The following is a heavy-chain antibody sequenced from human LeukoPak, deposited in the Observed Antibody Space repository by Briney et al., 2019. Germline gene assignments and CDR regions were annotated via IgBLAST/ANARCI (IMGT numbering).Heavy chain of an antibody. Sequence: QPGGSLRLSCAASGFTFTSYAFPWVRQAPGKGLEWVAGTSYDGRNKYYADSVKGRFTISRDNAKNSLFLQMNSLRAEDTAVYYCARSNYYDSSGYPSFDNWGQGTLVTVSS. D-gene: IGHD3-22*01. V-gene: IGHV3-30*07. CDR1: GFTFTSYA. CDR2: TSYDGRNK. J-gene: IGHJ4*02. CDR3: ARSNYYDSSGYPSFDN.